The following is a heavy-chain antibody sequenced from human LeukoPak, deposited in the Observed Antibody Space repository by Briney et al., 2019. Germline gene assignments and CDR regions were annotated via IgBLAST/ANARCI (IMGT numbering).Heavy chain of an antibody. D-gene: IGHD2-21*02. Sequence: SETLSLTCAVYGGSFSGYYWSWIRQPPGKGLEWIGEINHSGSTNYNPSLKSRVTISVDTSKNQFSLKLSSVTAADTAVYYCARQTRTRVVTPATNNYFDYWGQGTLVTVSS. J-gene: IGHJ4*02. CDR1: GGSFSGYY. CDR2: INHSGST. CDR3: ARQTRTRVVTPATNNYFDY. V-gene: IGHV4-34*01.